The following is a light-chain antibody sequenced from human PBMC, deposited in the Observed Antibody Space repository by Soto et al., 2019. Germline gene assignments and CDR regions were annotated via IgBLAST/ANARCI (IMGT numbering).Light chain of an antibody. CDR2: EVS. J-gene: IGLJ1*01. CDR3: SSYTSSSTV. V-gene: IGLV2-14*01. Sequence: QSVLTQPASVSGSPGQSITISCTGTSSDVGGYNYVSWYQQHPGKAPKLMIYEVSNRPSGVSNRFSGSKSGNTASLTISGLQAEDEADYYCSSYTSSSTVFGTGPKVTVL. CDR1: SSDVGGYNY.